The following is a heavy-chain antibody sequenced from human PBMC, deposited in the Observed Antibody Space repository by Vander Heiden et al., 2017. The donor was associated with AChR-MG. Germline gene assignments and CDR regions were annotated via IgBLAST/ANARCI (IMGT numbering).Heavy chain of an antibody. CDR3: ARQAARYFYGVNWFDP. Sequence: QLQLQESGPGLVKPSETLSLTCTVSGGSISSSSYSWGWIRQPPGKGLEWIGSIYYSGSTYYNPSLKSRVTISVDTSKNQFSLKLSSVTAADTAVYYCARQAARYFYGVNWFDPWGQGTLVTVSS. J-gene: IGHJ5*02. V-gene: IGHV4-39*01. D-gene: IGHD4-17*01. CDR2: IYYSGST. CDR1: GGSISSSSYS.